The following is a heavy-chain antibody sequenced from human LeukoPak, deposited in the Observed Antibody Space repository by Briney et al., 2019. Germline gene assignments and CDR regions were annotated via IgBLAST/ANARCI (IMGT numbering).Heavy chain of an antibody. J-gene: IGHJ4*02. D-gene: IGHD3-22*01. CDR2: ISGSGSTI. CDR1: GFAFSSYE. CDR3: ARVGSSVPILPDY. Sequence: GGSLRLSCAASGFAFSSYEMNWVRQAPGKGLAWVSYISGSGSTILYADSVKGRFTISRDNAKNSLYLQMNSLRAEDTAIYYCARVGSSVPILPDYWGQGTLVTVSS. V-gene: IGHV3-48*03.